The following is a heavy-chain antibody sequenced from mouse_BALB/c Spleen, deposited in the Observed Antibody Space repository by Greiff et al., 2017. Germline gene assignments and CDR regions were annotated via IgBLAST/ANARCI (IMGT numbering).Heavy chain of an antibody. D-gene: IGHD2-3*01. J-gene: IGHJ2*01. CDR3: TRGDGYYGY. CDR2: IYPSDSYT. V-gene: IGHV1-69*02. CDR1: GYTFTSYW. Sequence: VQLQQPGAELVRPGASVKLSCKASGYTFTSYWINWVKQRPGQGLEWIGNIYPSDSYTNYNQKFKDKATLTVDKSSSTAYMQLSSPTSEDSAVYYCTRGDGYYGYWGQGTPLTVSS.